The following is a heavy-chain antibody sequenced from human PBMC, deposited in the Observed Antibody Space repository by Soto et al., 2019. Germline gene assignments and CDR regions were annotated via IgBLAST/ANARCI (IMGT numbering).Heavy chain of an antibody. CDR3: ARDLSAGTTGY. Sequence: GASVKVSCKASGYAFSIYRITWVRQAPGQGLEWMGWISGNSGNTHYAQKVQGRVTLTTDSSTSTAYMKLRSQRYDDTAVYCCARDLSAGTTGYWGQGTLVTVSS. CDR1: GYAFSIYR. J-gene: IGHJ4*02. D-gene: IGHD4-17*01. CDR2: ISGNSGNT. V-gene: IGHV1-18*01.